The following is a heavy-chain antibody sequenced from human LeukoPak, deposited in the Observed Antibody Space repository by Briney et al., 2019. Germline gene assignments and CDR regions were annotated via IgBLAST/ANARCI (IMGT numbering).Heavy chain of an antibody. Sequence: GRSLRPSCAASGFTFSSYGMHWVRQAPGKGLEWVAVIWYGGGNKYYADSVKGRFTISRDNSKNTLYLQMNSLRAEDTAVYYCAKGRKYEMATSFDYWGQGTLVTVSS. V-gene: IGHV3-30*18. D-gene: IGHD5-24*01. CDR3: AKGRKYEMATSFDY. J-gene: IGHJ4*02. CDR2: IWYGGGNK. CDR1: GFTFSSYG.